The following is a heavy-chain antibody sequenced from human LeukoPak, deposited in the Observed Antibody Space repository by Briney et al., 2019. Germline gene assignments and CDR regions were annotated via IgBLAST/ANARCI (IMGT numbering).Heavy chain of an antibody. J-gene: IGHJ4*02. CDR2: ISHSGTT. CDR3: ARQTLLVGAPDY. Sequence: SETLSLTCIVSGGSISSYSWNWIRQSPGKGLEWVGYISHSGTTSYNSYLRSRVTISVDTSKNQFSLKLSSVTAADTAVYYCARQTLLVGAPDYWGQGTLVTVSS. D-gene: IGHD1-26*01. CDR1: GGSISSYS. V-gene: IGHV4-59*08.